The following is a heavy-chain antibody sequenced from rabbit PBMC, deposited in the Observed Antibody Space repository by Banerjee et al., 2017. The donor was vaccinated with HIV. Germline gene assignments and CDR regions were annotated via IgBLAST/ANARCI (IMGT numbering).Heavy chain of an antibody. V-gene: IGHV1S45*01. CDR3: ARDSNYYSYGYVDYGNL. J-gene: IGHJ4*01. Sequence: QEQLEESGGDLVKPEGSLTLTCTASGFSSSSRYWICWVRQAPGKGLEWIGCMNAGTSGCNTVYATWAKGRFTISQTSSTTVTLQMTSLTAADTATYFCARDSNYYSYGYVDYGNLWGPGTLVTVS. CDR1: GFSSSSRYW. CDR2: MNAGTSGCNT. D-gene: IGHD6-1*01.